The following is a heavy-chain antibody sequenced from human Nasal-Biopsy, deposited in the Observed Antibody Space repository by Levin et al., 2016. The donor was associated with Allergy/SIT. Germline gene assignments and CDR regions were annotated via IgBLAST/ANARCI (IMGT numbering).Heavy chain of an antibody. Sequence: GSLRLSCTVSGGSLSAYYWSWIRQPPGKGLEWIGYIYYSENTKYNPSLESRVTISVDTPKNQFSLKLTSVTAADTAVYYCARDPQLGMPEYLDLWGRGTLVTVSS. J-gene: IGHJ2*01. D-gene: IGHD7-27*01. CDR2: IYYSENT. CDR3: ARDPQLGMPEYLDL. CDR1: GGSLSAYY. V-gene: IGHV4-59*01.